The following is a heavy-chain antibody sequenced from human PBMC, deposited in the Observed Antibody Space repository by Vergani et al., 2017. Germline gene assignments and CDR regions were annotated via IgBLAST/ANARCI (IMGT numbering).Heavy chain of an antibody. D-gene: IGHD3-22*01. J-gene: IGHJ5*02. CDR2: IYYSGST. CDR3: ARDQRSYDSTGGFDP. V-gene: IGHV4-59*01. Sequence: QVQLQESGPGLVKPSETLSLTCTVSGGSISSYYWSWIRQPPGKGLEWIGYIYYSGSTNYNPSLKSRVTISVDTSKNQFSLKLSSVTAADTAVYYCARDQRSYDSTGGFDPWVQGTLVTVSS. CDR1: GGSISSYY.